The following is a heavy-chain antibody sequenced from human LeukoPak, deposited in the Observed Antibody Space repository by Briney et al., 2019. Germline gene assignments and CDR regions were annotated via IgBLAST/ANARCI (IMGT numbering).Heavy chain of an antibody. CDR3: ARDGYCSSTSCYYFDY. CDR1: GFTFSNYW. D-gene: IGHD2-2*01. J-gene: IGHJ4*02. Sequence: GGSLRLSCAASGFTFSNYWIHWVRQAPGKGLVWVSRINSDGSSTSYADSVKGRFTISRDNAKNTLYLQMNSLRAEDTAVYYCARDGYCSSTSCYYFDYWGQGTLVTVSS. V-gene: IGHV3-74*01. CDR2: INSDGSST.